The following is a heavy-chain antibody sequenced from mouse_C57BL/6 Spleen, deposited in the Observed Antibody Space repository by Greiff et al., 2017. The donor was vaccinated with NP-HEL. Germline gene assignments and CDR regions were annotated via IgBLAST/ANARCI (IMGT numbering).Heavy chain of an antibody. CDR2: IDPNSGGT. Sequence: QVRRKQNGAELVKPGASVKLSCKASGYTFTSYWMHWVKQRPGRGLEWIGRIDPNSGGTKYNEKFKSKATLTVDKPSSTAYMQLSSLTSEDSAVYYCARSLYGNLYAMDYWGQGTSVTVSS. V-gene: IGHV1-72*01. J-gene: IGHJ4*01. CDR1: GYTFTSYW. CDR3: ARSLYGNLYAMDY. D-gene: IGHD2-1*01.